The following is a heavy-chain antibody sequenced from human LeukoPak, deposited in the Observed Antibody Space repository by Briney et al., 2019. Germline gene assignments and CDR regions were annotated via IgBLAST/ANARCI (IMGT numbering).Heavy chain of an antibody. Sequence: PGGSLRLSCAASGFTFSSYWMHWVRQAPGKGLVWVSRINSDGSSTSYADSVKGRFTISRDNAKNTLYLQMNSLRAEDTAVYYCARDRKPLRGFGELLSYYYYGMDVWGRGTTVTVSS. CDR2: INSDGSST. CDR1: GFTFSSYW. CDR3: ARDRKPLRGFGELLSYYYYGMDV. D-gene: IGHD3-10*01. V-gene: IGHV3-74*01. J-gene: IGHJ6*02.